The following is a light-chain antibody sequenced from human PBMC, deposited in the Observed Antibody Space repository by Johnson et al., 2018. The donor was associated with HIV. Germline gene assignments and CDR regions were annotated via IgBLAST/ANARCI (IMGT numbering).Light chain of an antibody. CDR3: GTWDSSLSAYV. J-gene: IGLJ1*01. CDR2: DNT. CDR1: SSNIGNNY. V-gene: IGLV1-51*01. Sequence: QSVLTQPPSVSAAPGQKVTISCSGSSSNIGNNYVSWYQQLPGTAPKLLIYDNTKRPSGIPDRFSGSKSDTSATLAITALQTGDEADYYCGTWDSSLSAYVFGTGTKVTVL.